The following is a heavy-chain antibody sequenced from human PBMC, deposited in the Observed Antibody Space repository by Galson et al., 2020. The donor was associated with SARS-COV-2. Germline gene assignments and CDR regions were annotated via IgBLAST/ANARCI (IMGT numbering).Heavy chain of an antibody. J-gene: IGHJ4*02. V-gene: IGHV3-33*01. CDR1: GFTFSDHA. Sequence: GESLKISCAASGFTFSDHAIHWVRQAPGKGLEWVAQIFYDGSYKYYGDSVKGRFTISRDSSKNMVYLQMNNLKVGDTAVYYCARDGQLSSGWAFGYWGQGTLVTVAS. CDR2: IFYDGSYK. CDR3: ARDGQLSSGWAFGY. D-gene: IGHD6-19*01.